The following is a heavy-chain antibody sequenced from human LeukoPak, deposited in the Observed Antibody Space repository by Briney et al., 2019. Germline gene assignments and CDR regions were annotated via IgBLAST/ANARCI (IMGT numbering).Heavy chain of an antibody. CDR2: INAGNGNT. Sequence: ASVKVSCKASGYTFTSYAMHWVRQAPGQRLEWMGWINAGNGNTKYSQKFQGRVTITRDTFASTAYMELSSLRSEDTAVYYCARDLVAAAGTFDYWGQGTLVTVSS. V-gene: IGHV1-3*01. CDR1: GYTFTSYA. J-gene: IGHJ4*02. D-gene: IGHD6-13*01. CDR3: ARDLVAAAGTFDY.